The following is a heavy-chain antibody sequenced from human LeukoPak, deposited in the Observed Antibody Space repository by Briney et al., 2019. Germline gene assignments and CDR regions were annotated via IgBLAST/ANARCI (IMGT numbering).Heavy chain of an antibody. CDR1: GFTFSSYA. CDR2: ISGSGGST. CDR3: AKSIWDGSSSWYHYYYMDV. J-gene: IGHJ6*03. D-gene: IGHD6-13*01. Sequence: PGGSLRLSCAASGFTFSSYAMSWVRQAPGKGLEWVSAISGSGGSTYYADSVKGRFTISRDNSKNTLYLQMNSLRAEDTAVYYCAKSIWDGSSSWYHYYYMDVWGKGTTVTVSS. V-gene: IGHV3-23*01.